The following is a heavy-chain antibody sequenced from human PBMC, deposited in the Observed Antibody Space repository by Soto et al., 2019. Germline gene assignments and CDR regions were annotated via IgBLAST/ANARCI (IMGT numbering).Heavy chain of an antibody. V-gene: IGHV3-7*01. CDR2: IKQDGSEK. Sequence: EVQLVESGGGFVQPGGSLRLSCAGSGFRFSNSWMSWVRQAPGKGLEWVAHIKQDGSEKYYVDCAKGRFTISRDNAKTSLYLQLNDLRAEDTAVYYCASWADAADEYQFQHCGQGTLVTVSS. J-gene: IGHJ1*01. CDR3: ASWADAADEYQFQH. D-gene: IGHD2-2*01. CDR1: GFRFSNSW.